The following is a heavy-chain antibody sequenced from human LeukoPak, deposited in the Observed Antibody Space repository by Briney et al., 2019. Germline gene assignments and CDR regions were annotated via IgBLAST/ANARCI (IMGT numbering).Heavy chain of an antibody. V-gene: IGHV5-51*01. Sequence: GESLKISCKGSGYIFTNYWIGWVRQMPGKGLEWIGIMHPRDSETRYSPSFQGQATMSVDKSTNTAYLQWSSLKASDTAMYYCGRVKGFSLDYWGQGTLVTVSS. CDR3: GRVKGFSLDY. J-gene: IGHJ4*02. CDR2: MHPRDSET. D-gene: IGHD4-11*01. CDR1: GYIFTNYW.